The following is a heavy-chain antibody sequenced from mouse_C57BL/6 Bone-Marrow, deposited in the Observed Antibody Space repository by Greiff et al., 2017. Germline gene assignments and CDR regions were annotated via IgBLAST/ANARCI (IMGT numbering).Heavy chain of an antibody. V-gene: IGHV1-19*01. J-gene: IGHJ3*01. CDR2: INPYNGGT. Sequence: EVQLQQSGPVLVKPGASVKMSCKASGYTFTDYYMNWVKQSHGKSLEWIGVINPYNGGTSYNQKFKGKATLTVYKSSSTAYMELNSLTSEDSAVYYCARTDYYYGSSSVAYWGQGTLVTVSA. D-gene: IGHD1-1*01. CDR3: ARTDYYYGSSSVAY. CDR1: GYTFTDYY.